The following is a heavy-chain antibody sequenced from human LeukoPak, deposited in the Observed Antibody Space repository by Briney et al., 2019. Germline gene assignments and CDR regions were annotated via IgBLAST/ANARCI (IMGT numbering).Heavy chain of an antibody. D-gene: IGHD3-9*01. CDR2: MNPNSGNT. CDR1: GYTFTSYD. J-gene: IGHJ4*02. CDR3: ARETTIPPYYFDY. Sequence: ASVKVSCKASGYTFTSYDINWVRQATGQGLEWMGWMNPNSGNTGYAQKFQGRVTMTRNTSITTAYMELSSLTSEDTAVYYCARETTIPPYYFDYWGLGSQVTVSP. V-gene: IGHV1-8*01.